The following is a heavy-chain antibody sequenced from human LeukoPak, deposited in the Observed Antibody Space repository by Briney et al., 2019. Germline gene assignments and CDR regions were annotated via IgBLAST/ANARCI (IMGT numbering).Heavy chain of an antibody. CDR1: GFTFSSYW. V-gene: IGHV3-7*01. Sequence: GGSLRLSCEASGFTFSSYWMTWVRQAPEKGLDWVANIKQDGSEKYYVDSVKGRFTISRDNAKLSLFLQMNNLRAEDTAVYYCAAHVNDAGDFGYWGQGTLVAVSS. J-gene: IGHJ4*02. CDR3: AAHVNDAGDFGY. D-gene: IGHD2-8*01. CDR2: IKQDGSEK.